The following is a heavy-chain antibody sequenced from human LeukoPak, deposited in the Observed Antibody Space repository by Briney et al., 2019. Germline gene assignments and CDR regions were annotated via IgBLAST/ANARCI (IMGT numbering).Heavy chain of an antibody. Sequence: GGSLRLSCAASGFTFSSYSMNWVRQAPGKGLEWVSSISSSSSYIYYADSVKGRFTISRDNAKNSLYLQMSSLRAEDTAVYYCAKDYYGSGSYYPNWGQGTLVTVSS. V-gene: IGHV3-21*01. J-gene: IGHJ4*02. D-gene: IGHD3-10*01. CDR1: GFTFSSYS. CDR3: AKDYYGSGSYYPN. CDR2: ISSSSSYI.